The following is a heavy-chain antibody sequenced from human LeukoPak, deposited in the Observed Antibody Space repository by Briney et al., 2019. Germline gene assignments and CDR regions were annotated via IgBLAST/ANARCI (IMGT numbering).Heavy chain of an antibody. CDR1: GFTFSRYW. D-gene: IGHD1-26*01. J-gene: IGHJ4*02. V-gene: IGHV3-21*01. Sequence: PGGSLRLSCAASGFTFSRYWMLGLRQAPGQGLEWVSSISSSSSYIYYADSVKGRFTISRDNAKNSLYLQMNSLRAEDTAVYYCPKSPGVSATITFFDYWGQGTLVTVSS. CDR2: ISSSSSYI. CDR3: PKSPGVSATITFFDY.